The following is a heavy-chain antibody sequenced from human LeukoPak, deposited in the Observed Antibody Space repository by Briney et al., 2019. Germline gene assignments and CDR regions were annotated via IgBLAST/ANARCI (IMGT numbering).Heavy chain of an antibody. V-gene: IGHV5-51*01. CDR1: GYIFTSYW. D-gene: IGHD3-10*01. J-gene: IGHJ6*03. CDR2: IYPGDSDT. CDR3: ARHGGDYMYGSGNHSYYYIAV. Sequence: GESLKISCKGSGYIFTSYWIGWVRQVPGKGLEWMGLIYPGDSDTRYSPSFRGQVTISADKSTSTAYLQWSSLKASDTAMYYCARHGGDYMYGSGNHSYYYIAVWGKGTIVTVSS.